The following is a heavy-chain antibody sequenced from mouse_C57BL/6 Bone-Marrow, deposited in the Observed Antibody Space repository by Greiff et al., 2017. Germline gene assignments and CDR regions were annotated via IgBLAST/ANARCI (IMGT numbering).Heavy chain of an antibody. V-gene: IGHV5-6*01. D-gene: IGHD1-1*02. J-gene: IGHJ1*03. CDR3: ARRDDGWDWYFDV. CDR1: GFTFSSYG. CDR2: IRSGGSYT. Sequence: VQLKESGGDLVKPGGSLKLSCAASGFTFSSYGMSWVRQTPDKRLEWVATIRSGGSYTYYPDSVKGRFTISRANAKNTLYLQRSMLKSEDTSMDSCARRDDGWDWYFDVWGTGTTVTVSS.